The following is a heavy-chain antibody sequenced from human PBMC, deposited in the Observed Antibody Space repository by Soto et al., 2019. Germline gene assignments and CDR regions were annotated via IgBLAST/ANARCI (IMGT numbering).Heavy chain of an antibody. CDR3: TRGRPLPSMNTGDEPLDI. J-gene: IGHJ3*02. CDR2: MSFDGTR. CDR1: GFTFSNYA. Sequence: QVQLVETGGGVVQPGTSLTLSCAASGFTFSNYAMHWVRQAPGKGLEWVAAMSFDGTRYYADSVKGRSTISRDSARNTVFLQTRGLRVDDTALYYCTRGRPLPSMNTGDEPLDIWGQGTMVTVS. V-gene: IGHV3-30*03. D-gene: IGHD3-16*01.